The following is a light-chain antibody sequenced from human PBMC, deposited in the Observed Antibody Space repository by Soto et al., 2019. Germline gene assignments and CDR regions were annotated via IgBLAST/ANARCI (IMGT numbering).Light chain of an antibody. CDR2: LNSDGSH. CDR1: SGHSSYA. Sequence: QSVLTQSPSASASLGASVKLTCTLSSGHSSYAIAWHQQQPEKGPRYLMKLNSDGSHSKGDGIPDRFSGSSSGAECYLTISSLQSEDEADYYCQTWGTGPWVFGGGTKVTVL. J-gene: IGLJ3*02. CDR3: QTWGTGPWV. V-gene: IGLV4-69*01.